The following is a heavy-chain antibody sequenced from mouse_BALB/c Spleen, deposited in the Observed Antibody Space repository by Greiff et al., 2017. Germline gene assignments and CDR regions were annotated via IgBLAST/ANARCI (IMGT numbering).Heavy chain of an antibody. CDR3: TRAQSYDGYSAWFAY. CDR1: GFTFSSYT. J-gene: IGHJ3*01. D-gene: IGHD2-3*01. Sequence: DVKLVESGGGLVKPGGSLKLSCAASGFTFSSYTMSWVRQTPEKRLEWVATISSGGSYTYYPDSVKGRFTISRDNAKNTLYLQMSSLKSEDTAMYYCTRAQSYDGYSAWFAYWGQGTLVTVSA. V-gene: IGHV5-6-4*01. CDR2: ISSGGSYT.